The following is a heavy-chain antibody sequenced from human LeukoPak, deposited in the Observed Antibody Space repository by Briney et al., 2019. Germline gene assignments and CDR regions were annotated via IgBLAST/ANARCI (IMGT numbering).Heavy chain of an antibody. J-gene: IGHJ4*02. CDR3: ARGTLAVREFDY. Sequence: PSETLSLTCTVSGGSISSYYWSWIRQPPGKGLEWIGYIYYSGSTNYNPSLKSRVTISVDTSKNQFSLKLSSVTAADTAVYYCARGTLAVREFDYWGQGTLVTVSS. D-gene: IGHD3-10*01. V-gene: IGHV4-59*01. CDR2: IYYSGST. CDR1: GGSISSYY.